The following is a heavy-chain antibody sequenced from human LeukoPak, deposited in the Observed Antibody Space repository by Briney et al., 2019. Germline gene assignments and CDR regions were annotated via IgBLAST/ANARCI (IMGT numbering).Heavy chain of an antibody. CDR2: ISYGGSNK. V-gene: IGHV3-30-3*01. D-gene: IGHD6-19*01. Sequence: GRSLRLSCAASGFTFSSYAMHWVRQAPGKGLEWVAVISYGGSNKYYADSVKGRFTISRDNSKNTLYLQMNSLRAEDTAVYYCARDAGWVAGIISPYFDYWGQGTLVTVSS. J-gene: IGHJ4*02. CDR3: ARDAGWVAGIISPYFDY. CDR1: GFTFSSYA.